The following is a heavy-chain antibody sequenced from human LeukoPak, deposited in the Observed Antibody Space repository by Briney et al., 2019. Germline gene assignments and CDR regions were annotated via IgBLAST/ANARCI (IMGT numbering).Heavy chain of an antibody. Sequence: SPSETLSLTCTVSGGSISSSTYYWGWIRQPPGMGLEWIVSIYSTGNTDYNPSLKSRVIISVDTSKNQFSLKLSSVIAADTAVYYCASAEPRGSSWYPYWGQGTLVTVSS. J-gene: IGHJ4*02. V-gene: IGHV4-39*07. CDR1: GGSISSSTYY. CDR2: IYSTGNT. D-gene: IGHD6-13*01. CDR3: ASAEPRGSSWYPY.